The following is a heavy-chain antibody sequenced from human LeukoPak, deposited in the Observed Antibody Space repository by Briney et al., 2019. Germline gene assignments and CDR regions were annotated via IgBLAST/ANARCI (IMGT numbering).Heavy chain of an antibody. CDR2: INPNSGGT. CDR1: GYTFTGYY. D-gene: IGHD3-9*01. V-gene: IGHV1-2*02. Sequence: GASVKVSCKASGYTFTGYYMHWVRQAPGQGLEWMGWINPNSGGTNYAQKFQGRVTMTRDTSISTAYMELSRLRSDDTAVYYCARDDWGHGGRLDAFDIWGQGTMVTVSS. CDR3: ARDDWGHGGRLDAFDI. J-gene: IGHJ3*02.